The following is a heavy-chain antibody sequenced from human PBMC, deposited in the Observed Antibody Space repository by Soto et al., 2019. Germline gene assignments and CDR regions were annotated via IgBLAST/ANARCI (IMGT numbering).Heavy chain of an antibody. V-gene: IGHV3-74*01. CDR2: ASPDGSST. CDR1: VFTFRNFG. Sequence: PGGSLSLSCAASVFTFRNFGVHWVRQAPGKGLVWVSRASPDGSSTSYADSVKGRFTISRDNAKNMLYMEMNSLRAEDTAVYYCASHGSGDYFWFDPWGQGTLVTVSS. D-gene: IGHD4-17*01. J-gene: IGHJ5*02. CDR3: ASHGSGDYFWFDP.